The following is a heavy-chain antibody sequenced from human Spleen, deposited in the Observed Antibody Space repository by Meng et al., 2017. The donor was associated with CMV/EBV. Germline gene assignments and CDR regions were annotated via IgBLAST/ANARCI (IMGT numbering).Heavy chain of an antibody. V-gene: IGHV1-69*05. CDR1: GVTFSSFD. CDR3: ARVAVAGTGGWFDP. D-gene: IGHD6-19*01. Sequence: ASGVTFSSFDLSWVRQAPGQGLEWMGGIIPIFGTANYAQKFQGRVTITTDESTSTAYMELSSLRSEDTAVYYCARVAVAGTGGWFDPWGQGTLVTVSS. J-gene: IGHJ5*02. CDR2: IIPIFGTA.